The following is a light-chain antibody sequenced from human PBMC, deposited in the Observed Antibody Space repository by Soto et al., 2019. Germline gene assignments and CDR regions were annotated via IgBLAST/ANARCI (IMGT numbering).Light chain of an antibody. J-gene: IGLJ3*02. CDR1: NSDIGSYKY. CDR3: YSYAGRNIWV. CDR2: EVR. V-gene: IGLV2-14*01. Sequence: QSALTQPASVSGSPGQSITISCAGSNSDIGSYKYVSWFQQHPGNAPKLIISEVRDRPSGVSTRFSGSKSGNTASLTISGLQPEDEADYYCYSYAGRNIWVFGGGTKVTVL.